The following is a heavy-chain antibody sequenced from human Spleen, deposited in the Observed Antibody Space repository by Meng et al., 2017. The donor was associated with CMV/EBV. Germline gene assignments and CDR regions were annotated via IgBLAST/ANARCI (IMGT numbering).Heavy chain of an antibody. D-gene: IGHD6-13*01. CDR3: ARSPLQQLWRYSLDI. CDR1: GFTFNSYS. CDR2: ITRSGSYM. V-gene: IGHV3-21*01. J-gene: IGHJ6*02. Sequence: GGSLRLSCTASGFTFNSYSMNWVRQAPGKGLEWVSSITRSGSYMYFADSVKGRFSISRDNVKNSLYLQMSSLRAEDTAVYYCARSPLQQLWRYSLDIWGQGTTVTVSS.